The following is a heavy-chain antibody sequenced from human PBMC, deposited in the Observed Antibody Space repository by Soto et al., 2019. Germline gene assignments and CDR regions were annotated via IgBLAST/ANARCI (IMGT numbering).Heavy chain of an antibody. Sequence: QVQLVESGGGVVQPGGSLRLSCAASGFTFSNNAMDWVRQAPGKGLEWVAVISNDGRNKYIAESVKGRFTISRDNSKNTLFLQMNSLMSKDTAVYYCAGGTITSAFSAMEVWGQGSMVTVSS. CDR1: GFTFSNNA. CDR3: AGGTITSAFSAMEV. D-gene: IGHD2-15*01. CDR2: ISNDGRNK. V-gene: IGHV3-30*04. J-gene: IGHJ6*02.